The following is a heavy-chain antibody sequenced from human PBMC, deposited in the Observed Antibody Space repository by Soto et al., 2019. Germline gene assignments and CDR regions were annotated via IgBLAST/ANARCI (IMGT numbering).Heavy chain of an antibody. J-gene: IGHJ5*02. CDR2: IYYSGST. D-gene: IGHD1-1*01. V-gene: IGHV4-31*03. CDR3: ARGGRTTVPNWFDP. CDR1: GGSISSGGYY. Sequence: SETLSLTCTVSGGSISSGGYYWSWIRQHPGKGLEWIGYIYYSGSTYYNPSLKSRVTISVDTSKNQFSLKLSSVTAADTAVYYCARGGRTTVPNWFDPWGQGTLVTVSS.